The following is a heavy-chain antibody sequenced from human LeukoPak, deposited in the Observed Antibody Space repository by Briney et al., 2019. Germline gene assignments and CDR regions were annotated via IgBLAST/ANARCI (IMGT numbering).Heavy chain of an antibody. CDR2: ISDSSRTI. V-gene: IGHV3-48*01. CDR1: GFTFSTYA. J-gene: IGHJ4*02. D-gene: IGHD1-14*01. Sequence: GGSLRLSCAASGFTFSTYAMNWVRQAPGKGLEWVSYISDSSRTIYYADSVKGRFTISRDNAKNSLYLQMNSLRAEDTALYYCAKAEPASGYDYWGQGTLVTVSS. CDR3: AKAEPASGYDY.